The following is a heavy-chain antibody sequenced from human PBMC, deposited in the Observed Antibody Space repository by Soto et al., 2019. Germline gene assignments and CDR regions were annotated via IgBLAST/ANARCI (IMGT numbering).Heavy chain of an antibody. CDR3: AKGGPDIYGPFIYYFAS. Sequence: GGSLRLSCAASGFTFSSYAMSWVRQAPGKELEWVSAISGSGGSTYYADSVKGRFTISRDNSKNTLYLQMNTLRGEDTAVYYCAKGGPDIYGPFIYYFASGGKGPLVTVPS. V-gene: IGHV3-23*01. CDR1: GFTFSSYA. J-gene: IGHJ4*02. D-gene: IGHD2-15*01. CDR2: ISGSGGST.